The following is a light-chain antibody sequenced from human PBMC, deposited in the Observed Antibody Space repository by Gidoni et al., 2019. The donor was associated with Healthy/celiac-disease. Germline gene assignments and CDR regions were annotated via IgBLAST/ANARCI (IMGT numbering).Light chain of an antibody. J-gene: IGKJ1*01. CDR2: AAS. CDR3: QQSYSTPST. CDR1: QSIISY. Sequence: IKMTQSPSSLSASVGDRVTITCRASQSIISYLNWYQQKPGKAPKLLIYAASSLQSGVPSRFSGSGSGTDFTLTISSLQPEDFSTYYCQQSYSTPSTFGQGTKVEIK. V-gene: IGKV1-39*01.